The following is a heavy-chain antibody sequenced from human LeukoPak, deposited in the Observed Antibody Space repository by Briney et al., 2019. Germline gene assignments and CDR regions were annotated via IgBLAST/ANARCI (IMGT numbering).Heavy chain of an antibody. CDR3: ARGERYGSGSYSSQGYFDY. J-gene: IGHJ4*02. V-gene: IGHV4-59*01. CDR2: ISYNRGT. Sequence: SETLTLPCIVSGGSITSYFWRWIRQSPRKGLEGIGYISYNRGTNYNPSLKSRVTISTVTSKNQFYPKLNSVTAADTAVYYCARGERYGSGSYSSQGYFDYWGQGSLVTVSS. D-gene: IGHD1-26*01. CDR1: GGSITSYF.